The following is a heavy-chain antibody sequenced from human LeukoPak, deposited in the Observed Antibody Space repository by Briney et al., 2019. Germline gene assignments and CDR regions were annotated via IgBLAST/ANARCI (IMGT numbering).Heavy chain of an antibody. J-gene: IGHJ4*02. D-gene: IGHD4-11*01. CDR2: IRYDGSNK. CDR1: GFTFSSYG. Sequence: PGGSLRLSCAASGFTFSSYGMHWVRQAPGKGLEWVAFIRYDGSNKYYADSVKGRFTISRDNSKNTLYLQMNSLRAEDTAVYYCARGTAVTTLSAFDYWGQGTLVTVSS. V-gene: IGHV3-30*02. CDR3: ARGTAVTTLSAFDY.